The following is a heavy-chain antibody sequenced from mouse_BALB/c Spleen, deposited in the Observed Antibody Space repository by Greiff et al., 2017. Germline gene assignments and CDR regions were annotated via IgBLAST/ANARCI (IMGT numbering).Heavy chain of an antibody. J-gene: IGHJ4*01. CDR3: ARIGRRAMDY. V-gene: IGHV5-4*02. CDR1: GFTFSDYY. Sequence: EVHLVESGGGLVKPGGSLKLSCAASGFTFSDYYMYWVRQTPEKRLEWVATISDGGSYTYYPDSVKGRFTISRDNAKNNLYLQMSSLKSEDTDMYYCARIGRRAMDYWGQGTSVTVSS. D-gene: IGHD2-14*01. CDR2: ISDGGSYT.